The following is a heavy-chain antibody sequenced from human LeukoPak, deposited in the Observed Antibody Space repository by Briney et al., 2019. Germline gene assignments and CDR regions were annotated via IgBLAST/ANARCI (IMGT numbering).Heavy chain of an antibody. CDR3: ARDLGIAAADNFDY. CDR1: GFTFSSYA. CDR2: ISSNGGST. D-gene: IGHD6-13*01. Sequence: GGSLRLSCAASGFTFSSYAMHWVRQAPGKGLEYVSAISSNGGSTYYANSVKGRFTISRDNSKNTLYLQMGSLRAEDMAVYYCARDLGIAAADNFDYWGQGTLVTVSS. V-gene: IGHV3-64*01. J-gene: IGHJ4*02.